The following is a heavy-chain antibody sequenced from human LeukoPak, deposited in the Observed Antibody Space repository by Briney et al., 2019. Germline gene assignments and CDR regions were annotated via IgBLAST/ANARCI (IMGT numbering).Heavy chain of an antibody. CDR3: ARDHASGGGAFDI. J-gene: IGHJ3*02. Sequence: SQTLSLTCSVSGDSISSGGYYWSWIRQHPGKGLEWIAYIYYTGSTYYNPSLKSRVTISVDTSKNQFSPRLSSVTAADTAVYYCARDHASGGGAFDIWGQGTMVTVSS. V-gene: IGHV4-31*03. CDR1: GDSISSGGYY. CDR2: IYYTGST. D-gene: IGHD3-16*01.